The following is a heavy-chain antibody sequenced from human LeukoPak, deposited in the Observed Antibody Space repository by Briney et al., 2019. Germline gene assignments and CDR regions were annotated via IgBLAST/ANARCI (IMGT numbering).Heavy chain of an antibody. J-gene: IGHJ4*02. CDR2: IKQDGSEK. CDR1: GFTFSSYW. CDR3: ARDPDYGDYVSFDY. D-gene: IGHD4-17*01. Sequence: GGSLRLSCAASGFTFSSYWMSWVHQAPGKGLEWVANIKQDGSEKYYVDSVKGRFTISRDNAKNSLYLQMNSLRAEDTAVYYCARDPDYGDYVSFDYWGQGTLVTVSS. V-gene: IGHV3-7*01.